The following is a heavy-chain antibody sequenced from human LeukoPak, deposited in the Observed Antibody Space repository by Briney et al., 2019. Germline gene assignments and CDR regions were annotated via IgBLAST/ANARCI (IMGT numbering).Heavy chain of an antibody. CDR1: GGTFSSYA. V-gene: IGHV1-69*13. J-gene: IGHJ5*02. CDR2: IIPIFGTA. CDR3: ARVGDCSGGSCYSGLFDP. Sequence: ASVTVSCKSSGGTFSSYAISWVRQAPGQGLEWMGGIIPIFGTANYAQKFQGRVTITADESTSTAYMELSSLRSEDTAVYYCARVGDCSGGSCYSGLFDPWGQGTLVTVSS. D-gene: IGHD2-15*01.